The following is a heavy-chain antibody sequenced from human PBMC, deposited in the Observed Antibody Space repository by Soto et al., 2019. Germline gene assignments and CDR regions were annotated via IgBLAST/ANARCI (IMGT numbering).Heavy chain of an antibody. J-gene: IGHJ4*02. V-gene: IGHV4-4*02. CDR3: ARSTVTEDY. CDR1: GASISSDNW. CDR2: IYHSGST. D-gene: IGHD4-17*01. Sequence: QVHLQESGPGLVKPSGTLSLTCAVSGASISSDNWWSWVRQPPGKGLEWIGEIYHSGSTNYNPSLKIRVTISVDKSKNQFSLNLSFVTAADTAVYYCARSTVTEDYWGQGSLVTVSS.